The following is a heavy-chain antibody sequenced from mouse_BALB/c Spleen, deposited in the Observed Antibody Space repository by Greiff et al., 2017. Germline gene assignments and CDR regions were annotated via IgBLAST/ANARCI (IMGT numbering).Heavy chain of an antibody. Sequence: QVQLKESGPGLVAPSQSLSITCTVSGFSLTSYGVHWVRQPPGKGLEWLGMIWGGGSTDYNSALKSRLSISKDNSKSQVFLKMNSLQTDDTAMYYCARYYRYDVGAMDYWGQGTSVTVSS. CDR3: ARYYRYDVGAMDY. CDR1: GFSLTSYG. V-gene: IGHV2-6-4*01. J-gene: IGHJ4*01. CDR2: IWGGGST. D-gene: IGHD2-14*01.